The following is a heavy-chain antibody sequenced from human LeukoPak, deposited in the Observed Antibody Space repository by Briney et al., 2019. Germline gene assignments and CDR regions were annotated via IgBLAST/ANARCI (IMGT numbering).Heavy chain of an antibody. D-gene: IGHD6-13*01. J-gene: IGHJ6*03. CDR1: GFTFDDYA. V-gene: IGHV3-21*01. CDR2: ISSSGSLI. CDR3: ARVGVEQYLVLSYSMDV. Sequence: GRSLRLSCAASGFTFDDYAMHWVRQAPGKGLEWVSSISSSGSLIYYADSVRGRFTVSRDNAKNSLHLQMNSLRAEDTAVYYCARVGVEQYLVLSYSMDVWGKGTTVTVS.